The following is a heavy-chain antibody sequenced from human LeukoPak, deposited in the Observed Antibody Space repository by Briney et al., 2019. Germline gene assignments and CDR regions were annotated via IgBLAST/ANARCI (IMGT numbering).Heavy chain of an antibody. D-gene: IGHD3-10*01. CDR1: GFTFTNYN. CDR2: ISSSSRSYK. V-gene: IGHV3-21*04. CDR3: AKGKNTGSYLSHVDY. Sequence: PGGSLRLSCAASGFTFTNYNMNWVRQAPGKGLEWVSSISSSSRSYKYYADSVKGRFTISRDNSKNSLYVQMNSLRTEDTALYYCAKGKNTGSYLSHVDYWGQGTLVTVSS. J-gene: IGHJ4*02.